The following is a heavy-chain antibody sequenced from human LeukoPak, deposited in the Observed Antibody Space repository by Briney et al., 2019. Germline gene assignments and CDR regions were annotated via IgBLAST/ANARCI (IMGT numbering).Heavy chain of an antibody. J-gene: IGHJ6*03. CDR3: ARTVVPAAGDNYYYYMDV. Sequence: ASVKVSCKASGYTFTSYYMHWVRQALGQGLEWMGIINPSGGSTSYAQKFQGRVTMTRDMSTSTVYMELSSLRSEDTAVYYCARTVVPAAGDNYYYYMDVWGKGTTVTVSS. D-gene: IGHD2-2*01. CDR2: INPSGGST. CDR1: GYTFTSYY. V-gene: IGHV1-46*01.